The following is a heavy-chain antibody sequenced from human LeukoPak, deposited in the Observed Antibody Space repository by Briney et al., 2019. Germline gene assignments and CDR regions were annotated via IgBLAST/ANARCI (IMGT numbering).Heavy chain of an antibody. CDR1: GGSISSYY. J-gene: IGHJ4*02. CDR3: ARMKGDY. V-gene: IGHV4-59*01. Sequence: SETLSLTCTVSGGSISSYYWSWIRQPPGKGLEWIGYIYYSGSTNYKSSLKSRVTISVDTSKNQFSLKLRSVTAADTAVYSCARMKGDYWGQGTLVTVSS. CDR2: IYYSGST.